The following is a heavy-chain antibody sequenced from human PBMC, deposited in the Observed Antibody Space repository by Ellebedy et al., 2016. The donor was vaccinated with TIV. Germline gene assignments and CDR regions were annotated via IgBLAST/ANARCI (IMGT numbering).Heavy chain of an antibody. CDR1: GFTFSSYA. Sequence: GESLKISCAASGFTFSSYAMNWVRQAPGKGLEWVSALSGSGGGTNYADSVKGRFTVSRDNSKNTLYLQMNSLRVEDTAVYYCAKGLNYHDSSGFSYFNYWGQGTLVTVSS. CDR3: AKGLNYHDSSGFSYFNY. D-gene: IGHD3-22*01. V-gene: IGHV3-23*01. CDR2: LSGSGGGT. J-gene: IGHJ4*02.